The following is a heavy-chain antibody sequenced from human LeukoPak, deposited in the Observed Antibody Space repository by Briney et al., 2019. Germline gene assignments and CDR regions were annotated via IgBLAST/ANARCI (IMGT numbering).Heavy chain of an antibody. V-gene: IGHV3-30*18. CDR1: EFTVSSYG. J-gene: IGHJ4*02. D-gene: IGHD2-21*02. CDR3: AKDLEHIVVVTAIDY. CDR2: ISYDGSNK. Sequence: GGSLRLSCAASEFTVSSYGMHWVRQAPGKGLEWAAVISYDGSNKNYADSVKGRFTISRDNSKNTLYLQMNSLRAEDTAVYYCAKDLEHIVVVTAIDYWGQGTLVTVSS.